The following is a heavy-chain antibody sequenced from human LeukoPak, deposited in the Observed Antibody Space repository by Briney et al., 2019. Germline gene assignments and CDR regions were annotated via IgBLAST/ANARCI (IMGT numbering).Heavy chain of an antibody. CDR2: INHSGST. Sequence: SETLSLTCAVYGGSFSGDYWSWIRQPPGKGLEWIGEINHSGSTNYNPSLKSRVTISVDTSKNQFSLKLSSVTAADTAVYYCARVVPAAIRAQANFDYWGQGTLVTVSS. CDR3: ARVVPAAIRAQANFDY. J-gene: IGHJ4*02. CDR1: GGSFSGDY. D-gene: IGHD2-2*01. V-gene: IGHV4-34*01.